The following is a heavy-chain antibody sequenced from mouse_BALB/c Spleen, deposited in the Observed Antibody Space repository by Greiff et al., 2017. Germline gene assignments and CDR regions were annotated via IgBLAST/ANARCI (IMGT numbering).Heavy chain of an antibody. CDR3: ARSYDGYFYAMDY. J-gene: IGHJ4*01. D-gene: IGHD2-3*01. CDR2: INPYNDGT. V-gene: IGHV1-14*01. CDR1: GYTFTSYV. Sequence: EVKLVESGPELVKPGASVKMSCKASGYTFTSYVMHWVKQKPGQGLEWIGYINPYNDGTKYNEKFKGKATLTSDKSSSTAYMELSSLTSEDSAVYYCARSYDGYFYAMDYWGQGTSVTVSS.